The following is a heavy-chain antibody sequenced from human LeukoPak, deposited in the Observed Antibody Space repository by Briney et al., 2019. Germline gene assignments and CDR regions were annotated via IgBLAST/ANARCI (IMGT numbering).Heavy chain of an antibody. V-gene: IGHV1-69*04. Sequence: SVKVSCKASGGTFSSYTISWVRQAPGQGLEWMGRIIPILGIANHAQKFQGRATITADKSTSTAYMELSSLRSEDTAVYYCAREVTMVRGVIITPYLDYWGQGTLVTVSS. CDR3: AREVTMVRGVIITPYLDY. CDR1: GGTFSSYT. CDR2: IIPILGIA. J-gene: IGHJ4*02. D-gene: IGHD3-10*01.